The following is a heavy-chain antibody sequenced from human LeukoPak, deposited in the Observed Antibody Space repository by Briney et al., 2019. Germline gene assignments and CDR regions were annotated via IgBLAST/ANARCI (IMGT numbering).Heavy chain of an antibody. Sequence: ASVKVSCKASGGTFSSYAISWVRQAPGQGLEWMGWINPNSGGTNYAQKFQGRVTMTRDTSISTAYMELSRLRSDDTAVYYCARSYYMDVWGKGTTVTVSS. V-gene: IGHV1-2*02. CDR2: INPNSGGT. CDR1: GGTFSSYA. J-gene: IGHJ6*03. CDR3: ARSYYMDV.